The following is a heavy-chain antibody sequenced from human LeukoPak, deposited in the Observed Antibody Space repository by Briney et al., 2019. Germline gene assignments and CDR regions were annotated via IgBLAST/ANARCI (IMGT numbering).Heavy chain of an antibody. CDR1: GFTFSSYA. CDR2: ISGSGGST. CDR3: AKDPSVDIVAFDAFDI. Sequence: GGSLRLSCAASGFTFSSYAMSWVRQAPGKGLEWVSAISGSGGSTYYADSVKGRFTISRDNSKNTLYLQTNSLRAEDTAVYYCAKDPSVDIVAFDAFDIWGQGTMVTVSS. J-gene: IGHJ3*02. D-gene: IGHD5-12*01. V-gene: IGHV3-23*01.